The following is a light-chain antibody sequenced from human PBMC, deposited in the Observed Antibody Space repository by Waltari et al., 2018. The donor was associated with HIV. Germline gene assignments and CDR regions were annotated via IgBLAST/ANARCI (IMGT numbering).Light chain of an antibody. J-gene: IGLJ3*02. CDR3: QVWDSSSDHPGV. V-gene: IGLV3-21*04. CDR2: YDS. Sequence: SYVLTQPPSVSVAPGKTARITCGGNNIGSKSVHWCQQKPGQAPVLVIYYDSDRPSGIPERFSGSNSGNTATLTISRVEAGDEADYYCQVWDSSSDHPGVFGGGTKLTVL. CDR1: NIGSKS.